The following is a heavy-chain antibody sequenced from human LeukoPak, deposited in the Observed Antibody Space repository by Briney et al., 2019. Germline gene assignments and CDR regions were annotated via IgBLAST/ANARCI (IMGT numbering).Heavy chain of an antibody. Sequence: SETLSLTCTVSGGSISSYYWSWIRQPAGKGLEWIGRIYYSGSTYYNPSLKSRVTISVDTSKNQFSLKLSSVTAADTAVYYCARFPYSSGAEYFQHWGQGTLVTVSS. V-gene: IGHV4-4*07. J-gene: IGHJ1*01. CDR2: IYYSGST. D-gene: IGHD6-19*01. CDR1: GGSISSYY. CDR3: ARFPYSSGAEYFQH.